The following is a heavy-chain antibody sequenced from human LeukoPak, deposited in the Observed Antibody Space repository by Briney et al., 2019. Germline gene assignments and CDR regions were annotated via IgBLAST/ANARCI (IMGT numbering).Heavy chain of an antibody. D-gene: IGHD6-13*01. CDR2: ISAYNGNT. J-gene: IGHJ4*02. CDR1: GYTFTGYY. Sequence: ASVKVSCKASGYTFTGYYMHWVRQAPGQGLEWMGWISAYNGNTNYAQKLQGRVTMTTDTSTSTAYMELRSLRSDDTAVYYCARDRRGGAAARCDCWGQGTLVTVSS. V-gene: IGHV1-18*04. CDR3: ARDRRGGAAARCDC.